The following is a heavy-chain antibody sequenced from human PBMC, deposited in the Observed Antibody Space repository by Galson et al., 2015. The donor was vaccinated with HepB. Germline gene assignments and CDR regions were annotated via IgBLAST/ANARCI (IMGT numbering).Heavy chain of an antibody. CDR1: GFTVSSNY. Sequence: SLRLSCAASGFTVSSNYMSWVRQAPGKGLEWVSVIHSGGSTYYADSVKGRFTIYRDKSKNTLYLQMNSLRAEDTAVYYCARAILSLRIAVAGPVYGMDVWGQGTTVTVSS. D-gene: IGHD6-19*01. CDR2: IHSGGST. V-gene: IGHV3-66*01. J-gene: IGHJ6*02. CDR3: ARAILSLRIAVAGPVYGMDV.